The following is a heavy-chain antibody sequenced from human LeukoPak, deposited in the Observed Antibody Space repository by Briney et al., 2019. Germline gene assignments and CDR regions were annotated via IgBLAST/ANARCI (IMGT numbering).Heavy chain of an antibody. V-gene: IGHV4-31*03. CDR3: ARASGGYYNNWFDP. CDR2: IYYSGST. J-gene: IGHJ5*02. Sequence: SETLSLTCTVSGGSISSGGYYWSRIRQHPGKGLEWIGYIYYSGSTYYNPSLKSRVTISVDTSKNQFSLKLSSVTAADTAVYYCARASGGYYNNWFDPWGQGTLVTVSS. D-gene: IGHD3-22*01. CDR1: GGSISSGGYY.